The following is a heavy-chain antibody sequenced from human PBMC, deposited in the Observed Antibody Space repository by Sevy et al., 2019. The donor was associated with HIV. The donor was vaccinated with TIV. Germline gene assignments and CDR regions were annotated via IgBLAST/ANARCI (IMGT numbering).Heavy chain of an antibody. CDR3: AREYGSSTSCYDDAFDI. CDR2: INPNSGGT. D-gene: IGHD2-2*01. J-gene: IGHJ3*02. Sequence: ASVKVSCKASGYTFTGYYMHWVRQAPGQGLEWMGWINPNSGGTNYAQKFQGRVTMTRVTSISTAYMELSRLRSDDTAVYYCAREYGSSTSCYDDAFDIWGQGTMVTVSS. V-gene: IGHV1-2*02. CDR1: GYTFTGYY.